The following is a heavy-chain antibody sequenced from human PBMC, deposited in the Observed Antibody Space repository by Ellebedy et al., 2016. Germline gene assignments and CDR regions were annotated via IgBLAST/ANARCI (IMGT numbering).Heavy chain of an antibody. CDR3: ARDSRWNWNDDYYFDY. D-gene: IGHD1-1*01. CDR2: IYYSGST. CDR1: GGSISSGDYY. V-gene: IGHV4-30-4*02. Sequence: SETLSLTXTVSGGSISSGDYYWSWIRQPPGKGLEWIGYIYYSGSTYYNPSLKSRVTISVDTSKNQFSLKLSSVTAADTAVYYCARDSRWNWNDDYYFDYWGQGTLVTVSS. J-gene: IGHJ4*02.